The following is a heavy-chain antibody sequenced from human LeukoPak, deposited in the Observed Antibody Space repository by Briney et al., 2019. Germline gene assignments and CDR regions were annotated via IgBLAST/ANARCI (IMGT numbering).Heavy chain of an antibody. Sequence: QPGGSLRLSCAASGFTFSGSWMHWVRQAPGKGLVWVSRINPDGSITTYADSVRGRFTISRDNAKNTVSLQMNSLRAEDTAVYYCARDRRCSDSDCTPGADFDYWGQGTLVTVSS. CDR2: INPDGSIT. CDR1: GFTFSGSW. D-gene: IGHD5-12*01. V-gene: IGHV3-74*01. CDR3: ARDRRCSDSDCTPGADFDY. J-gene: IGHJ4*02.